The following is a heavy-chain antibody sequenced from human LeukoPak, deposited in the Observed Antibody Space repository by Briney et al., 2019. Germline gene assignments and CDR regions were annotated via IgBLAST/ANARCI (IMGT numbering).Heavy chain of an antibody. CDR2: ISYSGST. Sequence: SETLSLTCTVSGGSISNYYWSWIRQPPGKGLEWIGYISYSGSTKYNPSLQSRVTMSVDTSKNQFSLKLISVTAADTAVYYCARETGTSNMDVWGQGTTVTVSS. CDR3: ARETGTSNMDV. CDR1: GGSISNYY. V-gene: IGHV4-59*12. J-gene: IGHJ6*02. D-gene: IGHD1-7*01.